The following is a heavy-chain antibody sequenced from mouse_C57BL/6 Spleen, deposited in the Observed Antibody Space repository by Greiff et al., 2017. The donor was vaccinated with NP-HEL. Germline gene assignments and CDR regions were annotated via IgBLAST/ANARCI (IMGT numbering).Heavy chain of an antibody. V-gene: IGHV3-6*01. CDR2: ISYDGSN. J-gene: IGHJ1*03. CDR3: ASAIYYDYAWYFDV. CDR1: GYSITSGYY. D-gene: IGHD2-4*01. Sequence: EVQLQEPGPGLVKPSQSLSLTCSVTGYSITSGYYWNWIRQFPGNKLEWMGYISYDGSNNYNSSLKNRISITRDTSKNQFFLKLNSVTTKNTATYYCASAIYYDYAWYFDVWGTGTTVTVSS.